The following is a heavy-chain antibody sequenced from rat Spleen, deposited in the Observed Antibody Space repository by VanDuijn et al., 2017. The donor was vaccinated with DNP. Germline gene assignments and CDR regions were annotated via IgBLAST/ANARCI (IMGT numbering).Heavy chain of an antibody. V-gene: IGHV3-1*01. Sequence: EVQLQESGPGLVKPSQSLSLTCSVTDYSITNNYWGWVRKFPGNKMEWMGYISYSGHTDYNPSLRSRISITRDTSKNQFFLQVNSVTTEDTATYYCARWSRYFDYWGQGVMVTVSS. CDR2: ISYSGHT. CDR1: DYSITNNY. CDR3: ARWSRYFDY. J-gene: IGHJ2*01.